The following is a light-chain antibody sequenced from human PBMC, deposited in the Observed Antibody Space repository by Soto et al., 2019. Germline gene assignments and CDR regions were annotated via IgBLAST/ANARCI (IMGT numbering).Light chain of an antibody. V-gene: IGKV1-27*01. J-gene: IGKJ1*01. CDR2: AAS. CDR3: QKDTSAPET. CDR1: QGISNY. Sequence: DIQMTQSPSSLSASVGDRVTITCRASQGISNYLAWYQQKPGKVPKLLIYAASTLQSGGPSRFSGSGSGTDFTLTISSLQPEDVATYYCQKDTSAPETFGQGTKVEIK.